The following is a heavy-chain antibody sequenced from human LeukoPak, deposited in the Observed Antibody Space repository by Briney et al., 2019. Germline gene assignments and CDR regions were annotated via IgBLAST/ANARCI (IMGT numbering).Heavy chain of an antibody. Sequence: GGSLRLSCAASGFTFSSYAMSWVRQAPGRGLEWVSAISGSGGSTYYADSVKGRFTISRDNSKNTLYLQMNSLRAEDTAVYYCAKGRHYYGSGSLLFDYWGQGTLVTVSS. V-gene: IGHV3-23*01. CDR3: AKGRHYYGSGSLLFDY. D-gene: IGHD3-10*01. CDR1: GFTFSSYA. CDR2: ISGSGGST. J-gene: IGHJ4*02.